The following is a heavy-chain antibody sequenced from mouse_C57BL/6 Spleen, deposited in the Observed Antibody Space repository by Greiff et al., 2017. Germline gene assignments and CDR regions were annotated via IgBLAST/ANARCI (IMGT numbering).Heavy chain of an antibody. CDR1: GFNIKDYY. Sequence: VQLQQSGAELVKPGASVKLSCTASGFNIKDYYMHWVKQRTERGLEWIGRIDPEDGETKYDPKFQGKATITADTSSNTAYLQLSRLTSEDTAVYYCARVPTTVVARAMDYWGQGTSVTASS. V-gene: IGHV14-2*01. CDR3: ARVPTTVVARAMDY. CDR2: IDPEDGET. D-gene: IGHD1-1*01. J-gene: IGHJ4*01.